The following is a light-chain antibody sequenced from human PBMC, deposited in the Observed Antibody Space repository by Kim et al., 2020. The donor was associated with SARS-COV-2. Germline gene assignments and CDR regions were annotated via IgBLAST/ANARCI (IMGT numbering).Light chain of an antibody. Sequence: SYELTQPPSVSVSPGQTVTITCSGSNLGDKYAYWYQKKAVQSPVLVIYQHTKRLSGISQRFSGSSSGNTATLTISRAQTMDASDYYCQAWDNNVAAFGGG. CDR1: NLGDKY. CDR2: QHT. V-gene: IGLV3-1*01. CDR3: QAWDNNVAA. J-gene: IGLJ3*02.